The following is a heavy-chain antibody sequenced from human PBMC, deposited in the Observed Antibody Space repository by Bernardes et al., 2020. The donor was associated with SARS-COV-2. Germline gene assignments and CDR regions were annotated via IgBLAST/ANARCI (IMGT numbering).Heavy chain of an antibody. CDR2: ISGYNGNT. CDR3: ARVSSTNLELRWDFDY. CDR1: GYSFTRFG. Sequence: ASVKVSCKASGYSFTRFGISWVRQAPGQGLEWMGWISGYNGNTKYAQKLQDRVKVTKDTFTTTAYMELRSLRSDDTAVYYCARVSSTNLELRWDFDYWGQGTLVTVSS. J-gene: IGHJ4*02. D-gene: IGHD1-7*01. V-gene: IGHV1-18*01.